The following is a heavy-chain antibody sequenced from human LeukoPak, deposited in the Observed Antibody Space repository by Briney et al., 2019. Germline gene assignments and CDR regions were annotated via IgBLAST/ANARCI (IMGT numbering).Heavy chain of an antibody. J-gene: IGHJ4*02. D-gene: IGHD3-10*01. Sequence: GRSLRLSCAASGFTFSSYAMNWVRQAPGKGLEWVSYISSSGSTIYYADSVKGRFTISRDNVKNSLYLQMNSLRAEDTAVYYCARAPMVRGVPDYWGQGTLVTVSS. CDR2: ISSSGSTI. CDR1: GFTFSSYA. CDR3: ARAPMVRGVPDY. V-gene: IGHV3-48*03.